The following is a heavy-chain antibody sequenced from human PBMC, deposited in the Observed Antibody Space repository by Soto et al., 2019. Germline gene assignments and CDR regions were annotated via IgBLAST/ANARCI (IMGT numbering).Heavy chain of an antibody. V-gene: IGHV3-74*01. CDR1: GFTFSSYW. J-gene: IGHJ6*02. Sequence: EVQLVESGGGLVQPGGSLRLSCAASGFTFSSYWMHWVRQVPEKGLLWVSRIDSDGSTTSYADSVKGRFTISRDNAKNTLYLQMNSLRAEDTAVYYCALGRDYYYYGMDVWGQGTTVTVSS. CDR2: IDSDGSTT. CDR3: ALGRDYYYYGMDV.